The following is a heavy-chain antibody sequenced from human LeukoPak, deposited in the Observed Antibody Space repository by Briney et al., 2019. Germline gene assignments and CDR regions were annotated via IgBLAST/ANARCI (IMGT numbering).Heavy chain of an antibody. V-gene: IGHV4-61*02. D-gene: IGHD3-10*01. J-gene: IGHJ4*02. CDR2: IYADGDS. Sequence: SETLSLTCTLSGGSVSSDNSYWNWIRQPAGKGLEWIGRIYADGDSTYNPSLKSRVTISVDTSKNQFSLRLTSMTAADTAVYYCARGSYYRTWGQGTLVTVSS. CDR1: GGSVSSDNSY. CDR3: ARGSYYRT.